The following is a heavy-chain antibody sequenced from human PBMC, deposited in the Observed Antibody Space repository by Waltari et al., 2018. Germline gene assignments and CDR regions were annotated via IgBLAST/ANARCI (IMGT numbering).Heavy chain of an antibody. CDR2: INASSGGG. V-gene: IGHV1-2*02. J-gene: IGHJ4*02. CDR3: SRANPYYYDGFRPGPLDY. CDR1: GYTFTGYY. D-gene: IGHD3-22*01. Sequence: QVQLVQSGAEVKKPGASVKVSCKASGYTFTGYYMHWVRQAPGHGLEWIGWINASSGGGNEGKKVQGQVTMTSETSMRTAYMELSMLGSDDTAVYYWSRANPYYYDGFRPGPLDYWSQGTLFTVSS.